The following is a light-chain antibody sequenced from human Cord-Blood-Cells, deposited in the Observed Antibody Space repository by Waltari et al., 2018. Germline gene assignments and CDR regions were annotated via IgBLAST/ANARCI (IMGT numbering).Light chain of an antibody. J-gene: IGKJ2*01. CDR2: WAS. V-gene: IGKV4-1*01. CDR1: QSVLYSSNNKNY. Sequence: DIVMTQSPDSLAVSLGGRATINCKASQSVLYSSNNKNYLAWYQQKPGQPPKLLIYWASTRESGLPDRFSGSGSETDFTLTISSLQAEDVAVYYCQQYYSTPYTFGQGTKLEIK. CDR3: QQYYSTPYT.